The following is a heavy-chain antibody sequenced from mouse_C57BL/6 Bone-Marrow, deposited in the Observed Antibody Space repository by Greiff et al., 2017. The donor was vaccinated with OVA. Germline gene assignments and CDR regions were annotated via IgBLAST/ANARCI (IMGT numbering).Heavy chain of an antibody. D-gene: IGHD1-1*02. CDR1: GFTFSSYA. V-gene: IGHV5-4*01. J-gene: IGHJ3*01. CDR2: ISDGGSYT. Sequence: EVQLVESGGGLVKPGGSLKLSCAASGFTFSSYAMSWVRQTPEKRLEWVATISDGGSYTYYPDNVKGRFTISRDNAKNNLYLQMSHLKSEDTAMYYCARDTGYYGWGQGTLVTVSA. CDR3: ARDTGYYG.